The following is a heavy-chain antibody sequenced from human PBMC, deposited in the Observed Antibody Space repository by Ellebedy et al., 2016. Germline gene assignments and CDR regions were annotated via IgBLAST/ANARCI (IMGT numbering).Heavy chain of an antibody. J-gene: IGHJ3*01. CDR1: EFTFSSYW. CDR3: ASGTRWGISDCLDF. V-gene: IGHV3-7*03. CDR2: INQDGSQS. D-gene: IGHD2-21*01. Sequence: GESLKISCVASEFTFSSYWMSWVRQAPGKGLEWVGYINQDGSQSNYEDSLWGRFTISRDNAKNSLYLQMHSLRADDTGVYFCASGTRWGISDCLDFWGQGTMVTVSS.